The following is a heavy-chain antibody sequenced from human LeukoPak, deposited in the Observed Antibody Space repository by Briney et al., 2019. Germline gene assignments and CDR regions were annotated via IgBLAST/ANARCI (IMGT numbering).Heavy chain of an antibody. D-gene: IGHD3-10*01. V-gene: IGHV1-18*01. Sequence: GASVKVSCKASGYTFTSYGISWVRQAPGQGLGWMGWISAYNGNTNYAQKLQGRVTMTTDTSTSTAYMELRSLRSDDTAVYYCARVHGSGSSSPYYFDYWGQGTLVTVSS. CDR2: ISAYNGNT. CDR3: ARVHGSGSSSPYYFDY. CDR1: GYTFTSYG. J-gene: IGHJ4*02.